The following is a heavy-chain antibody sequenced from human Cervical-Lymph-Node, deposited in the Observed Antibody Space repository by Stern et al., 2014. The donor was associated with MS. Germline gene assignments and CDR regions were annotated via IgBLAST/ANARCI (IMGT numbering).Heavy chain of an antibody. J-gene: IGHJ5*02. Sequence: QVQLQESGPGLVKPSETLSLTCTVSGGSISSYYWSWIRQPPGRGLDWMGIIYTRGGTNYNTPLASRATISLDTSKNQVSLKLPSVTAADTAVYYCARGFSSSWYGGRWFAPWGQGTLVTVSA. CDR3: ARGFSSSWYGGRWFAP. D-gene: IGHD6-13*01. CDR2: IYTRGGT. V-gene: IGHV4-4*08. CDR1: GGSISSYY.